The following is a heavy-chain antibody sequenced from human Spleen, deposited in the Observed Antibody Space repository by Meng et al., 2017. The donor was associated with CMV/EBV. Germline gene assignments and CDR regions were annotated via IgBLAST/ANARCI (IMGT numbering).Heavy chain of an antibody. J-gene: IGHJ4*02. V-gene: IGHV3-23*01. D-gene: IGHD2-2*02. CDR2: ITASGGNT. CDR1: GFTFSSYA. CDR3: AKVPPGSSASCYMKACYFDS. Sequence: GESLKISCAASGFTFSSYAISWVRQAPGKGLEWVSGITASGGNTYYADSVKGRFTVSRDNSKNTLYLQLNSLRAEDTAVYYCAKVPPGSSASCYMKACYFDSWGPGTLVTVSS.